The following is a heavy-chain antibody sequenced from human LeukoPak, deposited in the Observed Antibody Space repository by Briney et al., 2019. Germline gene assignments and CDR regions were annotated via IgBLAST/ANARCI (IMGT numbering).Heavy chain of an antibody. CDR1: GDSVSSNSAA. D-gene: IGHD3-10*01. J-gene: IGHJ4*02. V-gene: IGHV6-1*01. CDR2: TYYRSKWYN. CDR3: ARRNNYYGSGSLDY. Sequence: SETLSLTCAISGDSVSSNSAAWNWIRQSPSRVLDWQGRTYYRSKWYNDYAVSVKSRITINPDTSKKQFYLQLNSVTPEDTAVYYCARRNNYYGSGSLDYWGQGTLVTVSS.